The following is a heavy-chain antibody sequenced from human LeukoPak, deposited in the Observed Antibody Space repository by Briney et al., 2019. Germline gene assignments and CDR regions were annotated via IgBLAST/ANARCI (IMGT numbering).Heavy chain of an antibody. D-gene: IGHD2-15*01. CDR1: GYTFTSYG. J-gene: IGHJ5*02. Sequence: ASVKVSCKASGYTFTSYGISWVRQAPGQGLEWMGWISAYNGNTNYAQKLQGRVTMTTDTSTSTAYMELRSLRSDDTAVYYCARDACSGGSCYFRWFDPWGQGTLVTVSS. V-gene: IGHV1-18*01. CDR3: ARDACSGGSCYFRWFDP. CDR2: ISAYNGNT.